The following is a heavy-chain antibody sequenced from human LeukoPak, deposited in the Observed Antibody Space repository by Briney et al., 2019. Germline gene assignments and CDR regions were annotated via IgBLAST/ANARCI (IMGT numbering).Heavy chain of an antibody. J-gene: IGHJ5*02. CDR3: ARGRGSYGSGINRLDP. CDR1: GYTFTGYY. CDR2: INPNSGGT. D-gene: IGHD3-10*01. Sequence: EASVKVSCKASGYTFTGYYMHWVRQAPGQGLEWMGWINPNSGGTNYAQKFQGRVTMTRDTSISTAYMELTRLTHDDTAVYYCARGRGSYGSGINRLDPWGQGTLVTVSS. V-gene: IGHV1-2*02.